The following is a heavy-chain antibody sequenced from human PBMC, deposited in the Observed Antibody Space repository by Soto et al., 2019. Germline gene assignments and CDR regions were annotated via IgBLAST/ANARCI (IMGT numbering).Heavy chain of an antibody. V-gene: IGHV5-51*01. CDR2: IYPGDSDT. Sequence: GESLKISCKGSGYTFTNYWIGWVRRMPGKGLEWMGIIYPGDSDTKYNPSFQGQVTVSADKSITTTYLQWSSLKASDTAIYYCAASIFYYGMDVWGQGTTVTVSS. CDR1: GYTFTNYW. J-gene: IGHJ6*02. CDR3: AASIFYYGMDV.